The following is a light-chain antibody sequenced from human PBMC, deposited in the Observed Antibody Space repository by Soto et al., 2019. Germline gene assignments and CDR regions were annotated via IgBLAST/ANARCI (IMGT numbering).Light chain of an antibody. CDR1: SSDVGGYNY. Sequence: QSGLTQPRSVSGSPGQSVTISCTGTSSDVGGYNYVSWYQQHPGKAPKLMIYDVSKRPSGVPDRFSGSKSGNTVSLTISGLQAEDEADYYCCSYAGSYTFYVFGTGTKVTVL. CDR2: DVS. J-gene: IGLJ1*01. CDR3: CSYAGSYTFYV. V-gene: IGLV2-11*01.